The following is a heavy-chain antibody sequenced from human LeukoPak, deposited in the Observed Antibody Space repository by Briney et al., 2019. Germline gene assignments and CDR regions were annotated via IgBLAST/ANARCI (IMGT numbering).Heavy chain of an antibody. D-gene: IGHD5-12*01. Sequence: SETLSLTCTVSGGSISRYYWSWIRQPPGKGLEWIGYIYYSGSTNYNPSLKSRVTISVDTSKNQFSLKLSSVTAADTAVYYCARSSGYDSPYYFDYWGQGTLVTVSS. J-gene: IGHJ4*02. CDR2: IYYSGST. CDR3: ARSSGYDSPYYFDY. V-gene: IGHV4-59*08. CDR1: GGSISRYY.